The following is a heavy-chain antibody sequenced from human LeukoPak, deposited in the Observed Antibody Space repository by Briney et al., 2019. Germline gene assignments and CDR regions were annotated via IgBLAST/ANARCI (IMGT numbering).Heavy chain of an antibody. CDR3: ATEGYRSGGSCYSYVFY. J-gene: IGHJ4*02. Sequence: GGSLRLSCAVSGFTFSSYWMHWVRQAPGKGVVWVSRINSYGGSTSNADSVKGRFTISRDSAKNTLYLQMNSLRAEDTAVYYCATEGYRSGGSCYSYVFYWGQGTLVTVSS. V-gene: IGHV3-74*01. CDR1: GFTFSSYW. D-gene: IGHD2-15*01. CDR2: INSYGGST.